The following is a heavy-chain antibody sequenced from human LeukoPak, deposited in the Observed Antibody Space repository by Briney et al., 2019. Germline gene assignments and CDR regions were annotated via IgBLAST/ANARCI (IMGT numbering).Heavy chain of an antibody. J-gene: IGHJ4*02. CDR2: INPNSGGT. CDR1: GYTFTAYY. CDR3: ARAKVLVPDH. Sequence: ASVKVSCKASGYTFTAYYMHWMRQAPGQGPEWMGWINPNSGGTNFAQKFQGRVTTTSDTSISTAYMELSSLRSDDTAIYYCARAKVLVPDHWGQGTLVTVSS. V-gene: IGHV1-2*02.